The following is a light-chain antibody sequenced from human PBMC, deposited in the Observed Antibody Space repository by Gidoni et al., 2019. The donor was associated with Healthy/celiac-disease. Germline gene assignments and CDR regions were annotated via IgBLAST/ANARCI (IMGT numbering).Light chain of an antibody. CDR3: QQYGSSPRT. J-gene: IGKJ1*01. CDR1: QSVSSSY. Sequence: ELVLPQSPGTLSLSPGERATLSCSASQSVSSSYLAWYQQKPGQAPRLLIYGASSRATGIPDRFSGSGSGTDFTLTISRLEPEDFAVYYCQQYGSSPRTFGQGTKVEIK. CDR2: GAS. V-gene: IGKV3-20*01.